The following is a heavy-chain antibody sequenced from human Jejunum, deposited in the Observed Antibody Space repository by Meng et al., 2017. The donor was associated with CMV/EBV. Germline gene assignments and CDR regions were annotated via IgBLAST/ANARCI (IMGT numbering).Heavy chain of an antibody. Sequence: SGFTFSSYERNWVRQAPGKGLEWVSYISSSGSTIYYADSVKGRFTISRDNAKNSLYLQMNSLRAEDTAVYYCARETSGYSYGLDYWGQGTLVTVSS. D-gene: IGHD5-18*01. J-gene: IGHJ4*02. V-gene: IGHV3-48*03. CDR1: GFTFSSYE. CDR3: ARETSGYSYGLDY. CDR2: ISSSGSTI.